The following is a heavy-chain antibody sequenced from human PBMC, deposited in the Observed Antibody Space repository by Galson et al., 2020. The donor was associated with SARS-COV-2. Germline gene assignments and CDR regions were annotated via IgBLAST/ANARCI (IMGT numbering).Heavy chain of an antibody. D-gene: IGHD3-3*01. CDR2: NDYSART. J-gene: IGHJ2*01. V-gene: IGHV4-59*08. CDR1: VGSNSRYY. CDR3: ARHSVRSITIFGVVSTAWYFDL. Sequence: SEPLSLTCTVTVGSNSRYYWSWIRQPPGKGLECIGDNDYSARTNYNPSLKSRVTISVDTSKNQFSLKLSTVTAADTAVYYCARHSVRSITIFGVVSTAWYFDLWGRGTLVTVSS.